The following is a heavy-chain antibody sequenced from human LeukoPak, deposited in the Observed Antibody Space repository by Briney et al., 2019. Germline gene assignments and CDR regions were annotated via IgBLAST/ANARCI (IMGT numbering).Heavy chain of an antibody. D-gene: IGHD3-10*01. CDR3: ATDYYGSGSYT. CDR2: FDPEDGET. J-gene: IGHJ5*02. Sequence: EASVKASCKVSGYTLTELSMHWVRQAPGKGLEWMGGFDPEDGETIYAQKFQGRVTMTEDTSTDTAYMELSSLRSEDTAVYYCATDYYGSGSYTWGQGTLVTVSS. CDR1: GYTLTELS. V-gene: IGHV1-24*01.